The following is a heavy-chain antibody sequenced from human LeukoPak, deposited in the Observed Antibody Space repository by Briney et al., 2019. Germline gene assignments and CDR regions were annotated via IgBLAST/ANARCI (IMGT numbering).Heavy chain of an antibody. Sequence: PSATLSLTCSVSGDSIRTNNYFWGWIRQPPGMGLEWIGSISYNGITYYNPSLKSRASVSVDTSKNQFSLNLNSVTAADTAIYYCARRPGHNWDMGNWFDPWGQGTLVTVSS. V-gene: IGHV4-39*01. J-gene: IGHJ5*02. CDR1: GDSIRTNNYF. CDR2: ISYNGIT. D-gene: IGHD1-1*01. CDR3: ARRPGHNWDMGNWFDP.